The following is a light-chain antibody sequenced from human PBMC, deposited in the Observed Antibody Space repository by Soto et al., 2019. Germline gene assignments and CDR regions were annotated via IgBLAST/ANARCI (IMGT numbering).Light chain of an antibody. Sequence: QSVLTQPPSVSGAPGQRGTISCTGSSSKIGAGYDVHWYRQLPGTAPKLLIYGNSNRPSGVPDRFSGSKSGTSASLAITGLQAEDEADYYCQSYDSSLSVGVFGGGTKLTVL. CDR3: QSYDSSLSVGV. CDR2: GNS. J-gene: IGLJ3*02. CDR1: SSKIGAGYD. V-gene: IGLV1-40*01.